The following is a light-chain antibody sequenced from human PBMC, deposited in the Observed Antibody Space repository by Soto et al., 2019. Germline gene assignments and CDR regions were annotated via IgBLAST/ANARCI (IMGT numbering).Light chain of an antibody. CDR2: DAS. Sequence: DIQMTQSPSTLSASVGDRDTITCRASQSISSWLAWYQQKPGKAPKLLIYDASSLKSGVPSRFSGSGSGTEFTLTISSLQPDDFATYYCQQYNSFSWTFGQGTKV. J-gene: IGKJ1*01. CDR3: QQYNSFSWT. CDR1: QSISSW. V-gene: IGKV1-5*01.